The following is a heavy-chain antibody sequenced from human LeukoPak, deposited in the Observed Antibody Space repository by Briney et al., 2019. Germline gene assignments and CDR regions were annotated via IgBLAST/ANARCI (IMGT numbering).Heavy chain of an antibody. CDR3: ARGRQQLANFDY. J-gene: IGHJ4*02. D-gene: IGHD6-13*01. CDR1: GFTFSSYA. Sequence: PGGSLRLSCAASGFTFSSYAMHWVRQAPGKGLEYVSAISSNGGSTYYANSVKGRFTISRDNSKNTLYLQMGSLRAEDMAVYYCARGRQQLANFDYWGQGTLVTVSS. V-gene: IGHV3-64*01. CDR2: ISSNGGST.